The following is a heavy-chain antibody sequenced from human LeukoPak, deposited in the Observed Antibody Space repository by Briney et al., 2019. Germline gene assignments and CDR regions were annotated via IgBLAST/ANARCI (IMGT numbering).Heavy chain of an antibody. CDR3: AREGDTQGFFDY. V-gene: IGHV1-3*01. CDR2: INAGNGNT. J-gene: IGHJ4*02. CDR1: GYTFTSYA. Sequence: GASVKVSCKASGYTFTSYAMHWVRQAPGQRLEWMGWINAGNGNTKYSQKFQGRVTITRDTSASTAYMELSSLRSEDTAVYYCAREGDTQGFFDYWGQGTLVTVSS. D-gene: IGHD5-18*01.